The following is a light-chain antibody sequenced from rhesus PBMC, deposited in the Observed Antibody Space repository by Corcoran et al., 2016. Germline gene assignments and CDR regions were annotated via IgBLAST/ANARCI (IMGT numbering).Light chain of an antibody. V-gene: IGKV3-42*03. CDR2: GAS. CDR3: QQYSHWPLT. CDR1: QSVSSN. J-gene: IGKJ4*01. Sequence: EIVMTQSPATLSLSPGERATLSCRASQSVSSNLAWYQQKPGQAPSLPSYGASSRAPGSPDRFSGSGFGTAFTLTSSSLEPEDFAVYYCQQYSHWPLTFGGGTKVEIK.